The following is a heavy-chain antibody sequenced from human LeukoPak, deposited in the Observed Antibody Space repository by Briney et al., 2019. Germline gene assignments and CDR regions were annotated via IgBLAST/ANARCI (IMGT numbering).Heavy chain of an antibody. D-gene: IGHD6-6*01. Sequence: SETLSLTCTVYGGSFSNYYWSWIRQPPGKGLEWIGEINPSGSTSYNLSLKSRVTILVDMSMNQFSLKVSSVTAADTAVYYCASRKTSSSSFRKPIDYWGQGTLVTVSS. V-gene: IGHV4-34*01. CDR1: GGSFSNYY. J-gene: IGHJ4*02. CDR3: ASRKTSSSSFRKPIDY. CDR2: INPSGST.